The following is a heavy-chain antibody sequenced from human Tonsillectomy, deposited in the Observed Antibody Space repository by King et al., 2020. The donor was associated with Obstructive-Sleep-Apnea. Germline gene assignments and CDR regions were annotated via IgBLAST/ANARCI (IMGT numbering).Heavy chain of an antibody. D-gene: IGHD3-9*01. J-gene: IGHJ6*02. Sequence: QLVQSGGGLVKPGGSLRLSCAASGFTFSSYSMHWVRQPPGKGLEWVSSIISSSGYIYYSDSVKGRFTNSRDNAKNSLYLQMNSLRAEDRAVYYCARDPELRYFDWLLASYYYGMDVWGQGTTVTVSS. V-gene: IGHV3-21*01. CDR3: ARDPELRYFDWLLASYYYGMDV. CDR2: IISSSGYI. CDR1: GFTFSSYS.